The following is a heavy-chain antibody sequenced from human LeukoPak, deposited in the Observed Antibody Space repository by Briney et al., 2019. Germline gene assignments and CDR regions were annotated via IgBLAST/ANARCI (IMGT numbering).Heavy chain of an antibody. D-gene: IGHD1-26*01. Sequence: GTSLRLSCAASGFTFDNYAMHWVRQAPGKGLEWVALISNDGTNKYYADSVKGRFTMSRDNSKSTVYLRVNSLRAEDTAVYYCAVGLTIWGQGTMVTVSS. V-gene: IGHV3-30-3*01. CDR2: ISNDGTNK. J-gene: IGHJ3*02. CDR1: GFTFDNYA. CDR3: AVGLTI.